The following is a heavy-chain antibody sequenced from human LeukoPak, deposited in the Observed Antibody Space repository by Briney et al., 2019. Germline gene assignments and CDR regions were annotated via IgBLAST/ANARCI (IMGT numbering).Heavy chain of an antibody. CDR2: ISNSETT. V-gene: IGHV4-59*02. Sequence: SETLSLTCSVSGGSVTSYYWNWVRQTPGKGLEWIGYISNSETTDYGPSFKSRVTMSLDTSKNQFSLKLSSVTAADTGVYYCARGYCSDERCPVFPSWGQGTLVTVSS. D-gene: IGHD2-15*01. CDR3: ARGYCSDERCPVFPS. CDR1: GGSVTSYY. J-gene: IGHJ5*02.